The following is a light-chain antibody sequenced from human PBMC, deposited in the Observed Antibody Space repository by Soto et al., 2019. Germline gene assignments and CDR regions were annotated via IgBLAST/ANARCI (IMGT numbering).Light chain of an antibody. V-gene: IGKV1-39*01. CDR3: QQGYSTPPIT. CDR1: QTISSW. J-gene: IGKJ5*01. Sequence: DIQMTKSPATLSGSVGDRVTITCRASQTISSWLACYQQKPGKAPKLLIYAASNLESGVPSRFSGSGSGTDFTLTISSLQPEDFATYYCQQGYSTPPITFGQGTRLEI. CDR2: AAS.